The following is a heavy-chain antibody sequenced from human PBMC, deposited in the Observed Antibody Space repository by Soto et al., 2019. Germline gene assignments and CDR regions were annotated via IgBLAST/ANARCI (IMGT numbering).Heavy chain of an antibody. Sequence: EVQLVESGGGLVQPGGSVRLSCAASGFSFSTYWMSWLRQAPGKGLEWVANINKDGSEIYYVDSVKGRFTISRDNAKNSLYLQMNSLRAEDTAVYYCASRYSSGCIYWGQGTLFTVSS. CDR3: ASRYSSGCIY. V-gene: IGHV3-7*05. CDR1: GFSFSTYW. CDR2: INKDGSEI. D-gene: IGHD6-25*01. J-gene: IGHJ4*02.